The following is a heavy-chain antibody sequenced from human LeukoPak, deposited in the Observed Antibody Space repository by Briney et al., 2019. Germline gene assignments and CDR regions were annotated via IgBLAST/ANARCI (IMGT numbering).Heavy chain of an antibody. V-gene: IGHV3-21*01. CDR1: EFTFSSYS. CDR2: ISSSSRNI. CDR3: ARGPTMKMDV. D-gene: IGHD3-22*01. J-gene: IGHJ6*04. Sequence: GGSLRLSCAASEFTFSSYSMNWVRQAPGKGLEWVSSISSSSRNIYYADSVKGRFTISRDNAKNSLYLQMNSLRAEDTAVYYCARGPTMKMDVWGKGTTVTVSS.